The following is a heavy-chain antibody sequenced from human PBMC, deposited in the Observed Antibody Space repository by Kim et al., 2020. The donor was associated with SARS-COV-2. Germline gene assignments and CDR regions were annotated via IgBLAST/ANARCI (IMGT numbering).Heavy chain of an antibody. Sequence: ASVKVSCKASGYTFTSYYMHWVRQAPGQGLEWMGIINPSGGSTSYAQKFQGRVTMTRDTSTSTVYMELSSLRSEDTAVYYCARDLRSKWFGELSLDYWGQGTLVTVSS. D-gene: IGHD3-10*01. CDR3: ARDLRSKWFGELSLDY. CDR1: GYTFTSYY. J-gene: IGHJ4*02. CDR2: INPSGGST. V-gene: IGHV1-46*01.